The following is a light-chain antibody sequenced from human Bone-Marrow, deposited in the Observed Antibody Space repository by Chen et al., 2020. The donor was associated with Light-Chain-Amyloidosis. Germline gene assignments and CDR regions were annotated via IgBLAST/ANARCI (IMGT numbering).Light chain of an antibody. V-gene: IGLV3-25*03. CDR1: DLPTKY. CDR2: RDT. CDR3: QSADSSCTYRV. Sequence: SYELTQPPSVSVYPEQTARITCSGDDLPTKYAYWYQQKPGQAPVLVIHRDTERPSGISERFSGSSSGTTATLTISGVQAEDEADYYCQSADSSCTYRVFGGGTKLTVL. J-gene: IGLJ3*02.